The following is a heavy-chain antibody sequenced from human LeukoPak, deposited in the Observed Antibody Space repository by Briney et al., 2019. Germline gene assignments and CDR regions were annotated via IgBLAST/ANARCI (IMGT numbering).Heavy chain of an antibody. D-gene: IGHD4-17*01. J-gene: IGHJ5*02. V-gene: IGHV3-53*01. CDR1: GFTVSSNY. CDR2: IYSGGST. CDR3: ARETDYGDHEAFDP. Sequence: GGSLRLSCAASGFTVSSNYMSWVRQAPGKGLEWVSVIYSGGSTYYADSVKGRFTISRDNSKNTLYLQMNSLRAEDTAVYYCARETDYGDHEAFDPWGQGTLVTVSS.